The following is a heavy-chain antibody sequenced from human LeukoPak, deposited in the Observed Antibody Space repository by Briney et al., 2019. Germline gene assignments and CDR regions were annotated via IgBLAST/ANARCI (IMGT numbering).Heavy chain of an antibody. D-gene: IGHD2-8*01. CDR1: GFIFSDYA. V-gene: IGHV3-66*02. J-gene: IGHJ6*03. Sequence: PGGSLRLSCAASGFIFSDYASSWVRQAPGKGLERVSLIYSGGSTYYADSVKGRFTISRDNSKNISYLQMNSLRAEDTAVYYCAKDRCSNGIGCYYYYMDVWGKGTTVTISS. CDR2: IYSGGST. CDR3: AKDRCSNGIGCYYYYMDV.